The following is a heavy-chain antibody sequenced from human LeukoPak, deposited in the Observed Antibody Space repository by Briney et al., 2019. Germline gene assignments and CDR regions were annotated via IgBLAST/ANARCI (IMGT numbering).Heavy chain of an antibody. J-gene: IGHJ6*02. CDR2: INHSGST. CDR1: GGSFSGYY. Sequence: SETLSLTCAVYGGSFSGYYWSWIRQPPGKGLEWIGEINHSGSTNYNPSLKSRVTISVDTSKNQFSLELSSVTAADTAVYYCARNLPPVDVWGQGTTVTVSS. CDR3: ARNLPPVDV. V-gene: IGHV4-34*01.